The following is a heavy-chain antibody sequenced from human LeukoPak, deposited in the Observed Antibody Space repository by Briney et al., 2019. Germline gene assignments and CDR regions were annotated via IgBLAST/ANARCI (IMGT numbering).Heavy chain of an antibody. CDR3: AKDPQTQSGWFDP. CDR1: GFTFSSYA. CDR2: ISDSGGST. V-gene: IGHV3-23*01. J-gene: IGHJ5*02. Sequence: GGSLRLSCAASGFTFSSYAMSWVRQAPGKGLEGVSAISDSGGSTYHADSVKGRFTISSDNAKNTLYLQMNRLRAEDPAVYYCAKDPQTQSGWFDPWGQGTLVTVSS. D-gene: IGHD3-10*01.